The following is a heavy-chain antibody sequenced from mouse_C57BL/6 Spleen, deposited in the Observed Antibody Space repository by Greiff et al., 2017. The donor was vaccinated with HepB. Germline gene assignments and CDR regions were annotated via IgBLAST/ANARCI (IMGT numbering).Heavy chain of an antibody. J-gene: IGHJ4*01. D-gene: IGHD2-4*01. V-gene: IGHV1-55*01. Sequence: VQLQQPGAELVKPGASVKMSCKASGYTFTSYWITWVKQRPGQGLEWIGDIYPGSGSTNYNEKFKSKATLTVDTSSSTAYMQLSSLTSEDSAVYYCAREDYDEGNAMDYWGQGTSVTVSS. CDR2: IYPGSGST. CDR1: GYTFTSYW. CDR3: AREDYDEGNAMDY.